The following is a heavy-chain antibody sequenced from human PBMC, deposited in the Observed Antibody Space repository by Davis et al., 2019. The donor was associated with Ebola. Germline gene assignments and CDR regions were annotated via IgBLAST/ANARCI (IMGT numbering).Heavy chain of an antibody. J-gene: IGHJ4*02. CDR3: ARSIAVAYFDY. V-gene: IGHV3-21*01. D-gene: IGHD6-19*01. CDR1: GFIFNTYG. CDR2: ISSSSSYI. Sequence: PGGSLRLSCAASGFIFNTYGMHWVRQAPGKGLEWVSSISSSSSYIYYADSVKGRFTISRDNAKNSLYLQMNSLRAEDTAVYYCARSIAVAYFDYWGQGTLVTVSS.